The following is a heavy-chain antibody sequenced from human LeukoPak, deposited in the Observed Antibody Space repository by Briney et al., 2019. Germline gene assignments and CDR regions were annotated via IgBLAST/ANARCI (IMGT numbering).Heavy chain of an antibody. CDR1: GFFFSPYT. CDR2: IRYDGSNK. Sequence: GRSLTLSCAASGFFFSPYTMHWVRQAPGKGLEWVAFIRYDGSNKYYADSVKGRFTISRDNSKNTLYLQMKSLRAEDTAVYYCAKGGGYEAQYYYYYLDVWGKGTTVIISS. J-gene: IGHJ6*03. D-gene: IGHD5-12*01. V-gene: IGHV3-30*02. CDR3: AKGGGYEAQYYYYYLDV.